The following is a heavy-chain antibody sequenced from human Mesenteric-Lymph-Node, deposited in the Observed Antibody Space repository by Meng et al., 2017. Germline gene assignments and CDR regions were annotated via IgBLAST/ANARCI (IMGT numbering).Heavy chain of an antibody. CDR2: NSSSGSTI. J-gene: IGHJ6*02. V-gene: IGHV3-48*03. D-gene: IGHD3-22*01. CDR1: GFTFSSFE. CDR3: SGLGALNNSSGYYDYCYYYYGMDV. Sequence: GESLKIPCAASGFTFSSFEMNWVRQAPGKGLEGVTYNSSSGSTIYYADTVKGRFTISRDNAKNSLYLQLNSLRAEDTAVLYCSGLGALNNSSGYYDYCYYYYGMDVWGQGTTVTVSS.